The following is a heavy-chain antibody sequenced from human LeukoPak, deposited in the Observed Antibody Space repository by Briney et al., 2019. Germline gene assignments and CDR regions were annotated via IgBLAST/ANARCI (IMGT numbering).Heavy chain of an antibody. CDR1: GYSLSDLS. J-gene: IGHJ4*02. V-gene: IGHV1-24*01. CDR3: ATDRVYRSSGRSGGFFDY. CDR2: FDSENNKM. Sequence: GASVKVSCKISGYSLSDLSIHWVREAPGEGLEWMGGFDSENNKMVYSQKFQGRVTMTEDTYADTAYMELTSLRSEDTAVYFCATDRVYRSSGRSGGFFDYWGQGTLVIVSS. D-gene: IGHD6-19*01.